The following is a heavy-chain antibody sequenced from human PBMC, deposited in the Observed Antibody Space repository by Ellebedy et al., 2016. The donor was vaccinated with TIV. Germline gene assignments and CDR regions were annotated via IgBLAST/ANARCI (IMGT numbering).Heavy chain of an antibody. CDR2: ISSSSNYI. CDR3: AKDPGGIAVAVVGN. Sequence: GESLKISCAASGFTFSGYSMNWVRQAPGKGLEWVSSISSSSNYIYFADSVKGRFTISRDNSKNTLYLQMNSLRAEDTAVYYCAKDPGGIAVAVVGNWGQGTLVTVSS. V-gene: IGHV3-21*04. J-gene: IGHJ4*02. D-gene: IGHD6-19*01. CDR1: GFTFSGYS.